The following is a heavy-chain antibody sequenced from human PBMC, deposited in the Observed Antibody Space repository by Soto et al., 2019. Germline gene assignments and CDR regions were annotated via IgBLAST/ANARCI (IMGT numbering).Heavy chain of an antibody. CDR3: ARVRRAHDIDDY. J-gene: IGHJ4*02. V-gene: IGHV1-18*01. D-gene: IGHD3-9*01. CDR1: GYTFTNYG. Sequence: GASVKVSCKGSGYTFTNYGINWVRQAPGLGREWLGWISPHNGNTNYAQKVQGRVNLTTDTSTNTAYMELRSLRSDDTAVYYCARVRRAHDIDDYWGQGTLVTVSS. CDR2: ISPHNGNT.